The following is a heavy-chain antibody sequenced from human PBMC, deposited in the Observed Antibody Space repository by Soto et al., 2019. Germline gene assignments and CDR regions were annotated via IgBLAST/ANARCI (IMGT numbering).Heavy chain of an antibody. CDR3: ARVAVAGKGPSGY. D-gene: IGHD6-19*01. Sequence: GGSLRLSCAASGFTFSSYSMNWVRQAPGKGLEWVSSISSSSSYIYYADSVKGRFTISRDNAKNSLYLQMNSLRAEDTAVYYCARVAVAGKGPSGYWGQGTLVTVSS. V-gene: IGHV3-21*01. CDR2: ISSSSSYI. J-gene: IGHJ4*02. CDR1: GFTFSSYS.